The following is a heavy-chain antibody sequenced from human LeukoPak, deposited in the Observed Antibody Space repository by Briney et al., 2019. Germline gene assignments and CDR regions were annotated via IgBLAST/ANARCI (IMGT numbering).Heavy chain of an antibody. CDR3: ANERALYSSGWSYIDY. D-gene: IGHD6-19*01. Sequence: GGSLRLSCAASGFTFDDYAMNWVRQAPGKGLEWVSGINWNGGSTYYRDSVKGRFTISRDNAKNSLYQQMNSLRAEDTAVYYCANERALYSSGWSYIDYWGQGTLVTVSS. V-gene: IGHV3-20*04. CDR1: GFTFDDYA. CDR2: INWNGGST. J-gene: IGHJ4*02.